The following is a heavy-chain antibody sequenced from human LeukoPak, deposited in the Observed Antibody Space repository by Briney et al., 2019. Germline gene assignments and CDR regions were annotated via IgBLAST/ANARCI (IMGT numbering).Heavy chain of an antibody. CDR3: ARGHIPGKRTPGRRDFAF. J-gene: IGHJ4*02. D-gene: IGHD2-15*01. CDR1: GGSFSDFY. CDR2: IHHSGRA. V-gene: IGHV4-34*01. Sequence: PSETLSLTCAVYGGSFSDFYWSWIRQPPGKGLEWIGEIHHSGRANYNPSLKSRVTMSVDTSKNRFSLKVPSVTAADTAVYYCARGHIPGKRTPGRRDFAFWGQGTLVIVSS.